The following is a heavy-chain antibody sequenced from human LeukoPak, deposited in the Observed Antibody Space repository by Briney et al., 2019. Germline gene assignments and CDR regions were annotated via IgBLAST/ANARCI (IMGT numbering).Heavy chain of an antibody. CDR3: ARLPNSGADLTWFDP. D-gene: IGHD3-10*01. V-gene: IGHV5-51*01. CDR1: GYRFMYHY. CDR2: IYPGDSDT. Sequence: ESLKISCKTSGYRFMYHYIAWVRQTPGKGLEWMGIIYPGDSDTRYSPSFEGQVIISADRSITTAYLQLTSLKASDSGMYYCARLPNSGADLTWFDPWGQGTLVTVSS. J-gene: IGHJ5*02.